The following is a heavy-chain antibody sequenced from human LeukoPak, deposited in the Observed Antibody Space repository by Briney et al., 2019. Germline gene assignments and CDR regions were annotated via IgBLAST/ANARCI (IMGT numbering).Heavy chain of an antibody. CDR2: INPSGGST. D-gene: IGHD5-18*01. CDR1: GYTFTSYY. Sequence: ASVKVSCKASGYTFTSYYMHWVRQAPGQGLEWMGIINPSGGSTSYAQKFQGRVTMTRDTSISTAYMDLSSLRSDDTAVYYCARDSPDTAMLTLDYWGQGTLVTVSS. V-gene: IGHV1-46*01. CDR3: ARDSPDTAMLTLDY. J-gene: IGHJ4*02.